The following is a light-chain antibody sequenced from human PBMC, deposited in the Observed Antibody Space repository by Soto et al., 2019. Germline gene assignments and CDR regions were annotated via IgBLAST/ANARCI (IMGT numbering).Light chain of an antibody. CDR3: QQRSNWPPET. CDR2: DAS. J-gene: IGKJ2*01. CDR1: QSVSSY. V-gene: IGKV3-11*01. Sequence: EIVLTHSPATLSLSPGERAPLSCRASQSVSSYLAWYQQKPVQAPRLLIYDASNRATGIPDRFSGSGSGTDFTLTSSSLEPEDFAVYYCQQRSNWPPETFGQGTKLEIK.